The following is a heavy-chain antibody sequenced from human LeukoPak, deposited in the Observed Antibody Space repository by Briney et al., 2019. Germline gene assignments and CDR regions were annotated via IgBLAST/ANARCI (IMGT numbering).Heavy chain of an antibody. CDR3: ARDIKRSRARWENLGFDP. CDR2: MNPNSGDT. V-gene: IGHV1-2*02. CDR1: GYTFTGYY. J-gene: IGHJ5*02. D-gene: IGHD1-26*01. Sequence: GASVKVSCKASGYTFTGYYMHWVRQAPGQGLEWMGWMNPNSGDTDYAQKFRGRVTMTRNTSISTAYMELSSLRSDDTAVYYCARDIKRSRARWENLGFDPWGQGTLVTVSS.